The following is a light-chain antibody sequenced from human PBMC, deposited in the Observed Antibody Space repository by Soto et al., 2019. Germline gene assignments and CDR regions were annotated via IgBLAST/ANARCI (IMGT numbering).Light chain of an antibody. Sequence: EVALTQSPGTLSLSPGARATLSCRASQSIATNYLTWYQQKPGQAPRVLIYDASTRATGVPDRFSGSGSGTDFTLTISRLEPEDFAVYYCQQYGSSPWTFGQGNKVEV. CDR1: QSIATNY. J-gene: IGKJ1*01. CDR2: DAS. CDR3: QQYGSSPWT. V-gene: IGKV3-20*01.